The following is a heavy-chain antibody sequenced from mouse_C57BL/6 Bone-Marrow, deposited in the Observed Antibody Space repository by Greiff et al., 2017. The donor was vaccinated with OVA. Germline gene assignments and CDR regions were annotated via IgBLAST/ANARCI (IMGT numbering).Heavy chain of an antibody. CDR1: GFTFSSYA. Sequence: EVQLVESGGGLVKPGGSLKLSCAASGFTFSSYAMSWVRQTPEKRLEWVATISDGGSYTYYPDNVKGRFTISRDNAKNNLYLQMSHLKSEDTAMYYCARAAYWGQGTLVTVS. V-gene: IGHV5-4*01. J-gene: IGHJ3*01. CDR3: ARAAY. CDR2: ISDGGSYT.